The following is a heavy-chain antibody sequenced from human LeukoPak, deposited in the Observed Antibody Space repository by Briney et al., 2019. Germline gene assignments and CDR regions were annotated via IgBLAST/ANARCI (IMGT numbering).Heavy chain of an antibody. CDR2: INPDSGGT. CDR3: ARDRGPAHSGWHGPPSNWFDP. J-gene: IGHJ5*02. D-gene: IGHD6-19*01. Sequence: ASVKVSCKASGYTFSDYYMHWVRQAPGQGLEWMGWINPDSGGTKYAQKFQGRVTMTRDTSISTAYMELSRLRSDDTAVYYCARDRGPAHSGWHGPPSNWFDPWGQGTLVTVSS. V-gene: IGHV1-2*02. CDR1: GYTFSDYY.